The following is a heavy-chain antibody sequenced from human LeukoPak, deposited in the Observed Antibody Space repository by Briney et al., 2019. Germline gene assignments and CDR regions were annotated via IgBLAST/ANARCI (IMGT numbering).Heavy chain of an antibody. J-gene: IGHJ4*02. CDR1: GFTFSEYY. V-gene: IGHV3-72*01. CDR3: TSCAYDYRFFEN. D-gene: IGHD5-12*01. CDR2: TRNKANSHST. Sequence: GGSLRLSCVASGFTFSEYYMDWVRQAPGKGLEWVARTRNKANSHSTEYAASVNGRFTISRDDSQNSLYLQMNSLKNEDTAVYYCTSCAYDYRFFENWGQGTLVTVSS.